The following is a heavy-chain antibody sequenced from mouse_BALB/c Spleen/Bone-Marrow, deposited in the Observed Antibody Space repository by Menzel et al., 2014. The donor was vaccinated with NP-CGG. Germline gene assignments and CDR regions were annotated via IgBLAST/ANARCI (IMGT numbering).Heavy chain of an antibody. CDR3: PRHAYYEQTENSFLC. CDR2: ISGGGSYT. CDR1: GFTFNNYG. D-gene: IGHD2-10*01. Sequence: EVKLEESGGGLVKSGGSLKLSCAASGFTFNNYGMSWVRQTPEKRLEWVATISGGGSYTFCPVRVMWLFTIFRGNAKNDLYLQLSSLSCQDAALYYGPRHAYYEQTENSFLCWSQGILVTVTA. V-gene: IGHV5-9-2*01. J-gene: IGHJ3*01.